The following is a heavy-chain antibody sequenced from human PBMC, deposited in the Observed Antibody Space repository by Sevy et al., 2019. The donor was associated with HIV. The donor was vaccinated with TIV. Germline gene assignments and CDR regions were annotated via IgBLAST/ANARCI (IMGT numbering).Heavy chain of an antibody. D-gene: IGHD3-10*01. CDR1: GGIFRSNA. V-gene: IGHV1-69*13. CDR3: ARDTHYYVSGSFDS. Sequence: ASVKVSCKASGGIFRSNAIRWVRQAPGQGLEWVGGIIAVFGTTYYAQKFQGRVTLIADESTGTVHMELRSLRSEDTAIYYCARDTHYYVSGSFDSWGQGTQVTVSS. CDR2: IIAVFGTT. J-gene: IGHJ4*01.